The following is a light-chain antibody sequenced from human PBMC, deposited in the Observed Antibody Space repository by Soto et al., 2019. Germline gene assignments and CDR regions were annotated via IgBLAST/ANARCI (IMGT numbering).Light chain of an antibody. J-gene: IGKJ5*01. CDR3: QQYNSWPPIT. CDR2: RAS. V-gene: IGKV3-15*01. Sequence: EVVMSQSPATLSVSPGERATLSCRASQSVSNKLAWYQHRPGQAPRLLIFRASSRASGIPARFSGSGFGTEFTLTISSLQSEDFALYYCQQYNSWPPITFGQGTLLEVK. CDR1: QSVSNK.